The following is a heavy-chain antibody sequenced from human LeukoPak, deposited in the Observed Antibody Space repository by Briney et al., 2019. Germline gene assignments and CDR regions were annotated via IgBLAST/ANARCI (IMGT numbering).Heavy chain of an antibody. D-gene: IGHD1-26*01. CDR3: ARGGPMTPIAGGGIFD. CDR2: IIPICGTA. J-gene: IGHJ4*02. CDR1: GGTFSSYA. Sequence: SVKVSCKASGGTFSSYAISWVRQAPGQGLEWMGRIIPICGTANYAQKFQGRVTITTDESTSTAYMELSSLRSEDTAVYYCARGGPMTPIAGGGIFDWGQGTLVTASS. V-gene: IGHV1-69*05.